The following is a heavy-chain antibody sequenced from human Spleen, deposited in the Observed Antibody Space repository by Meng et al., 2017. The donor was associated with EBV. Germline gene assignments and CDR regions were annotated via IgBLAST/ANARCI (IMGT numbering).Heavy chain of an antibody. Sequence: EVQLVESGGALVQPGGSLRISCAASEFTLSRYWMHWVRQAPGKGLLWVSRINEDGTTTTYADSVKGRFTISRDNAKNTLYLQMNSLRAEDTAVYYCARATYGDLDDYWGQGTLVTVAS. CDR1: EFTLSRYW. CDR3: ARATYGDLDDY. CDR2: INEDGTTT. J-gene: IGHJ4*02. D-gene: IGHD4-17*01. V-gene: IGHV3-74*03.